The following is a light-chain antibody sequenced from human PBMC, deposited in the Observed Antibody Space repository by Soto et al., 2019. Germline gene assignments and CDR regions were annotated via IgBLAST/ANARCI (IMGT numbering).Light chain of an antibody. Sequence: QSVLTQPPSASGTPGQKVTISCSGSSSNIGSNAVNWYQQVPGTAPKLLIYSDDQRPSGVPDRFSGSKSGTSASLAISGFQSEDEADYICAAWNDNLNGPSYVFGTGTKVTVL. CDR3: AAWNDNLNGPSYV. CDR1: SSNIGSNA. J-gene: IGLJ1*01. V-gene: IGLV1-44*01. CDR2: SDD.